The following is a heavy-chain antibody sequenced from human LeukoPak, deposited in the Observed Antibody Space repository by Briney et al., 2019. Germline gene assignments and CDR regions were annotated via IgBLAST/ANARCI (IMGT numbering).Heavy chain of an antibody. V-gene: IGHV1-69*04. CDR2: IIPILGIA. D-gene: IGHD6-19*01. J-gene: IGHJ4*02. CDR1: GGTFSSYA. Sequence: SVKVSCEASGGTFSSYAISWVRQAPGQGLEWMGRIIPILGIANYAQKFQGRVTITADKSTSTAYMELSSLRSEDTAVYYCARGPKQWLVPDYWGQGTLVTVSS. CDR3: ARGPKQWLVPDY.